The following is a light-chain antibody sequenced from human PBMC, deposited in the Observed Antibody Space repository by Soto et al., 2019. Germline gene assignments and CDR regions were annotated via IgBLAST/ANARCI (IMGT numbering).Light chain of an antibody. Sequence: QSVLTQPASVSRSPGQSITISCAGNSRDFGGYTYVSWYQQHPGKARILMIYDVSNRPSGVSNRFSGCKSGNTASLTISGLQAEDEADYSCTSYTSSSTPYVFGGGTRSPS. CDR3: TSYTSSSTPYV. J-gene: IGLJ1*01. CDR2: DVS. V-gene: IGLV2-14*01. CDR1: SRDFGGYTY.